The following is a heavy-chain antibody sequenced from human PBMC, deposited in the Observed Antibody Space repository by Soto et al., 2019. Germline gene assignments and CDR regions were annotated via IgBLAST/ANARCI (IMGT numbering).Heavy chain of an antibody. V-gene: IGHV1-18*01. J-gene: IGHJ6*02. CDR3: AREPNCYDSSACSYYGMDV. CDR1: GYSFTSYG. Sequence: QVQLVQSGAEVKKPGASVKVSCKASGYSFTSYGISWVRQAPGQGLEWMGWISVYNGYTHYAQKFQDRVTMTTDTSTTTAYMELRSLRSDDTSVYYCAREPNCYDSSACSYYGMDVWGQGTRVSVSS. CDR2: ISVYNGYT. D-gene: IGHD3-22*01.